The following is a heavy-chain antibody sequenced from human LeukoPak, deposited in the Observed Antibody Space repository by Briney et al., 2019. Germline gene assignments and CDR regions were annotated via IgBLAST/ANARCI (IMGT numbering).Heavy chain of an antibody. CDR2: IIPIFDTA. J-gene: IGHJ4*02. D-gene: IGHD3-22*01. Sequence: GASVKVSCKASGGTFSSYAISWVRQAPGQGLEWMGGIIPIFDTADYAQKFQGRVTITADESTSTAYMELSSLRSEDTAVYYCARDWNSYYYDSSGYYYWNPDYWGQGTLVTVSS. CDR3: ARDWNSYYYDSSGYYYWNPDY. CDR1: GGTFSSYA. V-gene: IGHV1-69*13.